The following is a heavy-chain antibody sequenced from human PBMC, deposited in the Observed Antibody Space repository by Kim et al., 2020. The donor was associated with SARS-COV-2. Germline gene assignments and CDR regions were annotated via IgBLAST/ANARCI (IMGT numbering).Heavy chain of an antibody. J-gene: IGHJ4*02. Sequence: SETLSLTCAVSGGSISSSNWWSWVRQPPGKGLEWIGEIYHSGSTNYNPSLKSRVTISVDKSKNQFSLKLSSVTAADTAVYYCARDASVLGYCSSTSCYLDYWGQGTLVTVSS. D-gene: IGHD2-2*01. CDR2: IYHSGST. V-gene: IGHV4-4*02. CDR3: ARDASVLGYCSSTSCYLDY. CDR1: GGSISSSNW.